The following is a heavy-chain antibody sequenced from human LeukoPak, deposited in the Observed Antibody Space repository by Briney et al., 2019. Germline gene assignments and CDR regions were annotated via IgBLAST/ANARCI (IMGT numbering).Heavy chain of an antibody. CDR2: IYYSGTT. CDR3: ARGQAVEWFGELSFWIRSVDYYYYYMDV. CDR1: GGSISSSNYY. V-gene: IGHV4-39*07. J-gene: IGHJ6*03. D-gene: IGHD3-10*01. Sequence: SETLSLTCTVSGGSISSSNYYWGWIRQPPGKGLEWIGSIYYSGTTYYNPSLKSRVTISVDTSKNQFSLKVNSVTAADTAVYYCARGQAVEWFGELSFWIRSVDYYYYYMDVWGKGTTVTISS.